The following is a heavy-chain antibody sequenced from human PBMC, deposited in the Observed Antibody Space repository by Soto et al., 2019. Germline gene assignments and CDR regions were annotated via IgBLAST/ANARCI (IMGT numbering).Heavy chain of an antibody. CDR2: ITPFNGNT. CDR1: GYTFTYRY. Sequence: SVKVSCKASGYTFTYRYLHWVRQAPGQALEWMGWITPFNGNTNYAQKFQDRVTITRDRSMSTAYMELSSLRSEDTAMYYCAASGFEHYYYGMDVWGQGTTVTV. CDR3: AASGFEHYYYGMDV. J-gene: IGHJ6*02. V-gene: IGHV1-45*02. D-gene: IGHD3-9*01.